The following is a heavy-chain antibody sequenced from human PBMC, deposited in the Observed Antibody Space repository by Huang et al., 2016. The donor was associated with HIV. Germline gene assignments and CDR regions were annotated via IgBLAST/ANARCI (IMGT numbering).Heavy chain of an antibody. CDR1: GGSIRSDNYY. J-gene: IGHJ4*02. V-gene: IGHV4-39*01. D-gene: IGHD3-10*01. Sequence: QLQLQESGPGLVKPSETLSLTCTFSGGSIRSDNYYWGGLRPHPGKGLEWIGGIYYSGGTYYNPARKVGFTITVDTSKNQFSLKMRSVTAADTAVYYCARLPGSITMIRGVITDPYWGQGTLVTVSS. CDR2: IYYSGGT. CDR3: ARLPGSITMIRGVITDPY.